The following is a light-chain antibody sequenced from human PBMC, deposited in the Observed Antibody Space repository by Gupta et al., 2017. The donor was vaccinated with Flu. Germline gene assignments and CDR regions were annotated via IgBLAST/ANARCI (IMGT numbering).Light chain of an antibody. CDR3: QSYDSRNPWV. CDR1: SGSIASNY. Sequence: FMLTQPHSVSESPGKTVTISCTRSSGSIASNYVQWYQQRPGSSPTAVIYEDNQRPSGVPDRFSGSIDKSSNSATLTISGLKTEDEADYYCQSYDSRNPWVFGGGTKLTVL. CDR2: EDN. J-gene: IGLJ3*02. V-gene: IGLV6-57*01.